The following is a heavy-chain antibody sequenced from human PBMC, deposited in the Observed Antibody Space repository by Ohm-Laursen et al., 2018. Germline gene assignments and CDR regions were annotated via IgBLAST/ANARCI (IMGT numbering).Heavy chain of an antibody. CDR2: ISWNSGSI. V-gene: IGHV3-9*01. CDR1: GFTFDDYA. D-gene: IGHD5-12*01. J-gene: IGHJ3*02. CDR3: AEGGYDVVSAFDI. Sequence: SLRLSCTASGFTFDDYAMHWVRQAPGKGLEWVSGISWNSGSIGYADSVKGRFTISRDNAKNSLYLQMNSLRAEDTAVYYCAEGGYDVVSAFDIWGQGTMVTVSS.